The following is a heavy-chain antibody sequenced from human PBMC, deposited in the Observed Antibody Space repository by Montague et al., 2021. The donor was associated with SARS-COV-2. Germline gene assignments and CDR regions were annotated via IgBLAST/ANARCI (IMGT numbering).Heavy chain of an antibody. J-gene: IGHJ4*02. CDR3: ARVKRGYYYGLGVSAHFDY. V-gene: IGHV4-59*01. D-gene: IGHD3-10*01. CDR1: GGALSRDY. CDR2: SNSSGST. Sequence: SETLSLTCTVHGGALSRDYRAWIRRPPGWTLECIGYSNSSGSTNYNPSLKSRVTISVDTSKNQFSLKLSSVTAADTAVYYCARVKRGYYYGLGVSAHFDYWGQGTLVTVSS.